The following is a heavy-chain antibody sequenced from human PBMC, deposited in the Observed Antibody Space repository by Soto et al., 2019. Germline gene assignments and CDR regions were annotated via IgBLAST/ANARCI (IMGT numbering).Heavy chain of an antibody. CDR1: GGTFSSYA. CDR2: IIPIFGTA. J-gene: IGHJ6*02. Sequence: QVQLVQSGAEVTKPGSSVKVSCKASGGTFSSYAISWVRQAPGQGLEWMGGIIPIFGTANYAQKFQGRVTITADESTSTAYMELSSLRSEDTAVYYGARDGRVVVVAAAPYYYYGMDVWGQGTTVTVSS. CDR3: ARDGRVVVVAAAPYYYYGMDV. D-gene: IGHD2-15*01. V-gene: IGHV1-69*01.